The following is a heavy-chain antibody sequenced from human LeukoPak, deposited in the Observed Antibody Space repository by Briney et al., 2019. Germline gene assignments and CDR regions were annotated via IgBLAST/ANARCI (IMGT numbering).Heavy chain of an antibody. Sequence: GGSLRLSCVASGFSFSSHAMHWVRQAPGKGLEYVSAISNNGGNTYYASSVKGEFTISRDNSKNTLYLQMGSLRTEDMAVHYCARDRGCSFPNYGMDVWGQGTTVTVSS. CDR1: GFSFSSHA. J-gene: IGHJ6*01. CDR3: ARDRGCSFPNYGMDV. CDR2: ISNNGGNT. V-gene: IGHV3-64*01. D-gene: IGHD2-8*01.